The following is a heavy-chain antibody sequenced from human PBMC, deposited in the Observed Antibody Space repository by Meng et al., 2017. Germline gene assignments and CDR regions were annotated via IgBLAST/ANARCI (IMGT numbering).Heavy chain of an antibody. V-gene: IGHV1-3*01. CDR1: GYTFTTYA. CDR2: INAGNSDT. CDR3: ARAIAVSGTGRFDY. J-gene: IGHJ4*02. D-gene: IGHD6-19*01. Sequence: QVQLVQPGAEGKKPGASVKVSCKASGYTFTTYAIHWVRQAPGQRLEWMGWINAGNSDTKYSQKLQGRVTITRDTSASTVYMEVSSLRSEDTGVYYCARAIAVSGTGRFDYWGQGTLVTVSS.